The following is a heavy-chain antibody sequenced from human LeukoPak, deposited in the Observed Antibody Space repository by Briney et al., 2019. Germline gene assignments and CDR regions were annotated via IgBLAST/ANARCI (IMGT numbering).Heavy chain of an antibody. Sequence: ASVKVSCKASGYTFTGYYIHWVRQAPGQGLEWMGWMNPNSGNTGYAQKFQGRVTMTRNTSISTAYMELSSLRSEDTAVYYCARGRGRDPLKLWGQGTLVTVSS. CDR3: ARGRGRDPLKL. CDR1: GYTFTGYY. CDR2: MNPNSGNT. J-gene: IGHJ4*02. V-gene: IGHV1-8*02.